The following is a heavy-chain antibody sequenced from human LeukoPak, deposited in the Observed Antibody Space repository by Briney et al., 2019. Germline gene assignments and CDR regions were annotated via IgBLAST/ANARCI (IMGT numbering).Heavy chain of an antibody. J-gene: IGHJ5*02. CDR3: ARDPRNVGLAP. CDR2: NNGDGSTT. Sequence: GGSLRLPCVASGFSLSGYWMYWVRQAPGKGLMYISRNNGDGSTTNYADVVKGRFTMSRDNVKNTLYLQMNSLRVKDTAVYYCARDPRNVGLAPWGQGTLVTVSS. V-gene: IGHV3-74*01. D-gene: IGHD2-15*01. CDR1: GFSLSGYW.